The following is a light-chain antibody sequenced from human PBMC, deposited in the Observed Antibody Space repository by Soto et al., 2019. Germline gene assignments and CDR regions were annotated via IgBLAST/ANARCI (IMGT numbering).Light chain of an antibody. V-gene: IGKV1-5*03. CDR1: QGISGW. CDR3: QQFSTDFRT. CDR2: KAS. J-gene: IGKJ2*01. Sequence: DIQMTQSPSTLSASLGDRVTITCRASQGISGWLAWYQQKPGKAPKLLITKASSLFSASGSGTEFTLTIHSLQPDDFATYYCQQFSTDFRTFGPGTKLEI.